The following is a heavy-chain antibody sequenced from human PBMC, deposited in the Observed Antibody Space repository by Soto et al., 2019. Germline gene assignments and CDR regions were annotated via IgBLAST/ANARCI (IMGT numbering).Heavy chain of an antibody. D-gene: IGHD3-10*01. V-gene: IGHV3-21*01. J-gene: IGHJ6*03. CDR3: VRDSGEELGRRGFYYYYMDV. CDR1: GVTFSSFS. Sequence: EVQLVESGGGLVKPGGSLRLSCAASGVTFSSFSFNWVRQAPGKGLEWVSFILSSGGSIYYADSGKGRFTISRDKAKNSLYLQMNSLKDEDTAVYYCVRDSGEELGRRGFYYYYMDVWGKGTTVTVSS. CDR2: ILSSGGSI.